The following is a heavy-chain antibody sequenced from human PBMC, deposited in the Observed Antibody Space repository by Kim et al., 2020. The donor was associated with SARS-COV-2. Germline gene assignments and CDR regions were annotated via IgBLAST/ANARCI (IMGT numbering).Heavy chain of an antibody. CDR1: GGSISSYY. CDR3: ARDRKDTAMVQGYGMDV. Sequence: SETLSLTCTVSGGSISSYYWSWIRQPPGKGLEWIGYIYYSGSTNYNPSPKSRVTISVDTSKNQFSLKLSSVTAADTAVYYCARDRKDTAMVQGYGMDVWGQGTTVTVSS. J-gene: IGHJ6*02. D-gene: IGHD5-18*01. CDR2: IYYSGST. V-gene: IGHV4-59*01.